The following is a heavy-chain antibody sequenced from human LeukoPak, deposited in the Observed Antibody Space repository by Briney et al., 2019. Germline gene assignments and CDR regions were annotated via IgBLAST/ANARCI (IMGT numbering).Heavy chain of an antibody. CDR3: ARGITGNFDY. V-gene: IGHV4-38-2*02. J-gene: IGHJ4*02. D-gene: IGHD3-16*01. CDR2: IYHSGST. CDR1: GYSISSGYY. Sequence: PSETLSLTCTVSGYSISSGYYWSWIRQPPGKGLEWIGYIYHSGSTYYNPSLKSRVTISVDRSKNQFSLKLSSVTAADTAVYYCARGITGNFDYWGQGTLVTVSS.